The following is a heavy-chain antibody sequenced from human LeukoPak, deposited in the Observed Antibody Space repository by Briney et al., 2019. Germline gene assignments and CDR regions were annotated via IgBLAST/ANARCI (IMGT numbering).Heavy chain of an antibody. Sequence: PGGSLRLSCTPSGITLTDAWMSGVRQAPGKGLEWVGRVRSETDGGAIDYATPVKGRFTISRDDSKNTLYLQMNSLQTEDTAVYYCATGGHYSSDWGQGALVTVSS. CDR2: VRSETDGGAI. CDR3: ATGGHYSSD. J-gene: IGHJ4*02. V-gene: IGHV3-15*01. D-gene: IGHD1-26*01. CDR1: GITLTDAW.